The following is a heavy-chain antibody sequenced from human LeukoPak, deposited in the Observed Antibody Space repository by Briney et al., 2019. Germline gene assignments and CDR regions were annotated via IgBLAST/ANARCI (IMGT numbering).Heavy chain of an antibody. CDR1: GYTFTSYY. CDR3: ATLTWSSSWYLIEDY. V-gene: IGHV1-46*01. CDR2: INPSGGST. J-gene: IGHJ4*02. D-gene: IGHD6-13*01. Sequence: ASVKVSCKASGYTFTSYYMHWVRQAPGQGLEWMGIINPSGGSTSYAQKFQGRVTMTEDTSTDTAYMELSSLRSEDTAVYYCATLTWSSSWYLIEDYWGQGTLVTVSS.